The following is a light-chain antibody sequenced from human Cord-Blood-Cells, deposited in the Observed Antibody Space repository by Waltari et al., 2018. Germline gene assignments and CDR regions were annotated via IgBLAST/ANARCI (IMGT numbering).Light chain of an antibody. Sequence: QSALTQPASVSGSPGQSITISCTGTSSDVGGYTSVSWSQQHPAKAPKLMIYEVSNRPSGVSNRFSGSKSGNTASLTISGLQAEDEADYYCSSYTSSSTYVFGTGTKVTVL. V-gene: IGLV2-14*01. J-gene: IGLJ1*01. CDR2: EVS. CDR1: SSDVGGYTS. CDR3: SSYTSSSTYV.